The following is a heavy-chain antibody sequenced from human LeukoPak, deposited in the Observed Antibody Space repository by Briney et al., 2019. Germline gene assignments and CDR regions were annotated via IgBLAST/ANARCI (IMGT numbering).Heavy chain of an antibody. J-gene: IGHJ4*02. CDR2: IYYSGST. Sequence: PSETLSLTCTVSGGSISSYYWSWIRQPPGTGLEWIGYIYYSGSTNYNPSLTSRVTISVDTSKNQFSLKLSSVTAADTAVYYCARTQPGIAVAGTYDYWGQGTLVTVSS. CDR1: GGSISSYY. V-gene: IGHV4-59*01. D-gene: IGHD6-19*01. CDR3: ARTQPGIAVAGTYDY.